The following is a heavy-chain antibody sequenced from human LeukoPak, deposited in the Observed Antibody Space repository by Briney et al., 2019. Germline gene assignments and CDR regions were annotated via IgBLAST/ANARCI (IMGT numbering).Heavy chain of an antibody. J-gene: IGHJ2*01. D-gene: IGHD2-15*01. V-gene: IGHV4-34*01. CDR1: GGSFSGYY. CDR3: ARFRPLGYCSGGSCYSVGWYFDL. CDR2: INHSGST. Sequence: SETLSLTCAVYGGSFSGYYWSWIRQPPGKGPEWIGEINHSGSTNYNPSLKSRVTISVDTSKNQFSLKLSSVTAADTAVYYCARFRPLGYCSGGSCYSVGWYFDLWGRGTLVTVSS.